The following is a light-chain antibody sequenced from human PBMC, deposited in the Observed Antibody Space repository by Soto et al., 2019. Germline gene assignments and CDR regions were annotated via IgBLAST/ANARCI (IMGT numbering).Light chain of an antibody. CDR3: QQYGSSLLT. CDR1: QSVSSGS. Sequence: EIVLTQSPGTLSLSPGERATLSCRASQSVSSGSSAWYQQKPGQAPRLLIYDASSRATGIPDRFSGSGSGTDFTLTISRLEPEDFAVYYCQQYGSSLLTFGGGTKVDIK. CDR2: DAS. V-gene: IGKV3-20*01. J-gene: IGKJ4*01.